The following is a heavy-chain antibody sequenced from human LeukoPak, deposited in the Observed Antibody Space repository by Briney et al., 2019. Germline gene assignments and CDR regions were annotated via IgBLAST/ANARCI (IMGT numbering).Heavy chain of an antibody. CDR3: ARTDIPGYSSGWYRFDY. V-gene: IGHV7-4-1*02. Sequence: ASVKVSCKASGYTFTSYAMNWVRQAPGQGLEWMGWINTNTGNPTYAQGFTGRFVFSLDTSVSTAYLQISSLKAEDTAVYYCARTDIPGYSSGWYRFDYWGQGTLVTVSS. D-gene: IGHD6-19*01. CDR1: GYTFTSYA. J-gene: IGHJ4*02. CDR2: INTNTGNP.